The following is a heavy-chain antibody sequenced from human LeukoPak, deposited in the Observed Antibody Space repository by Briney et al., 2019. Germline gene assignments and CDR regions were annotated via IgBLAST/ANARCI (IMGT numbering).Heavy chain of an antibody. V-gene: IGHV4-38-2*02. CDR1: GYSISNGYY. J-gene: IGHJ4*02. CDR2: IYRSGST. Sequence: SETLSLTCTVSGYSISNGYYWDWIRQPPGRGLEWIGNIYRSGSTSYNPSLKSRVTISVDTSKNQFSLKVNSVTAADTAVYYCARRHSSGRFYYWGQGTLVTVSS. CDR3: ARRHSSGRFYY. D-gene: IGHD6-19*01.